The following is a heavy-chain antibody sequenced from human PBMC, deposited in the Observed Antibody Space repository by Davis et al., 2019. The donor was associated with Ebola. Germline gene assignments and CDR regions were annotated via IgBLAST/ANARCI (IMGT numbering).Heavy chain of an antibody. J-gene: IGHJ6*02. Sequence: ASSVKVSRKASGYTFTSYGISWVRQAPGQGLAWIGCISAYNGNTNYAQKLQGRVTMTTDTSTSTTYMELRSLRSDDTAVYYCARVRDYAYYYGMDGWGQEITVTVSS. CDR3: ARVRDYAYYYGMDG. V-gene: IGHV1-18*01. D-gene: IGHD4-17*01. CDR2: ISAYNGNT. CDR1: GYTFTSYG.